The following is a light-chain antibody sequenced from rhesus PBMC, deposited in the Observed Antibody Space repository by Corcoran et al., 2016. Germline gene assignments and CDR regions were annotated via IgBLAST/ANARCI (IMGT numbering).Light chain of an antibody. Sequence: DIQMTQSPSSLSASVGDRVTITCRASQGISSYLAWYQQTPGKAPKLLIYQTSSLQSGVPSRFSGSGSGTDFSLTISSQQPEDLATYYCRQYNSAPYSFGQGTKVEIK. CDR3: RQYNSAPYS. J-gene: IGKJ2*01. CDR2: QTS. CDR1: QGISSY. V-gene: IGKV1-25*01.